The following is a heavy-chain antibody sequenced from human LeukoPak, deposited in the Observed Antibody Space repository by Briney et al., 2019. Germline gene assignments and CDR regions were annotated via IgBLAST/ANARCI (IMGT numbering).Heavy chain of an antibody. CDR3: ARVSSAAAAWDYYYYMDV. CDR2: ISAYNGNT. Sequence: ASVKVSCKASGYTFTGYYMHWVRQAPGQGLEWMGWISAYNGNTNYAQKLQGRVTMTTDTSTSTAYMELRSLRSDDTAVYYCARVSSAAAAWDYYYYMDVWGKGTTVTVSS. V-gene: IGHV1-18*04. J-gene: IGHJ6*03. CDR1: GYTFTGYY. D-gene: IGHD6-13*01.